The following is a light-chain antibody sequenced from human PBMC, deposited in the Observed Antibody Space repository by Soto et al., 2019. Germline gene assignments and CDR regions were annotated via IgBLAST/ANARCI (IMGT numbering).Light chain of an antibody. CDR3: CSYAGSSTQV. J-gene: IGLJ2*01. V-gene: IGLV2-23*02. CDR2: EVD. CDR1: SSDVGSYNL. Sequence: QSVLTQPASVSGSPGQSITISCTGTSSDVGSYNLVSWYQQHPGKAPKLMIYEVDKRPSGVSNRFSGSKSGNTASLTISGLQAEDEGDHYCCSYAGSSTQVFGGGTKLTVL.